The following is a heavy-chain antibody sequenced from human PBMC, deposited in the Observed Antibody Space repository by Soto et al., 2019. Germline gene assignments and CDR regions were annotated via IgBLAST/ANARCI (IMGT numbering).Heavy chain of an antibody. D-gene: IGHD3-16*01. J-gene: IGHJ6*02. CDR1: GFTFSRSP. CDR2: TSSHGNST. V-gene: IGHV3-64*02. Sequence: EVQLVQSGEGLVQPGGSLRLSCAASGFTFSRSPMHWVRQAPGKGLEYVSATSSHGNSTFYADSVRGRFTISRDNSKNTLYLQMGSLRPEDMAIYYCARGLIPYGLDVWGQGTTVTVSS. CDR3: ARGLIPYGLDV.